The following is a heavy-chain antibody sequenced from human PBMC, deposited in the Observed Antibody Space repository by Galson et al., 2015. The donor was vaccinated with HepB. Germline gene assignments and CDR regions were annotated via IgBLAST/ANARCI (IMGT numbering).Heavy chain of an antibody. Sequence: SVKVSCKASGGTFSSYTISWVRQAPGQGLEWMGRIIPILGIANYAQKFQGRVTITADKSTSTAYMELSSLRSEDTAVYYCARDGSKEMATITGYYYGMDVWGQGTTVTVSS. CDR2: IIPILGIA. D-gene: IGHD5-24*01. J-gene: IGHJ6*02. V-gene: IGHV1-69*04. CDR3: ARDGSKEMATITGYYYGMDV. CDR1: GGTFSSYT.